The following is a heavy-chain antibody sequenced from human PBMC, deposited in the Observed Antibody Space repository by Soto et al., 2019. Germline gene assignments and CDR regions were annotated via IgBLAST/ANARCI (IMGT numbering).Heavy chain of an antibody. CDR2: ISHDASIK. CDR1: GFRFRNHV. D-gene: IGHD5-12*01. CDR3: AKSRIVATINFVYYGMDV. V-gene: IGHV3-30*18. Sequence: GGPMRLSCAAFGFRFRNHVMRWVRQDPGKGLEWVALISHDASIKYYGESVKARFTISRDNSKNTLSLQMNSLRVEDTAVYYCAKSRIVATINFVYYGMDVWGQGTTVTVS. J-gene: IGHJ6*02.